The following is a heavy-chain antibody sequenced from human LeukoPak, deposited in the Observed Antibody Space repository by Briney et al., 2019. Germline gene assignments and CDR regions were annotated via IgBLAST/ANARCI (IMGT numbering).Heavy chain of an antibody. CDR2: INPAGTNK. CDR1: GFTFSAYW. V-gene: IGHV3-7*01. CDR3: ARVVGTDEAQGD. Sequence: GGSLRLSCATSGFTFSAYWMTWVRQAPGRGLEWVANINPAGTNKNYLDSVRGRFTISRDNAKNSLTLQMDSLRAEDTALYYCARVVGTDEAQGDWGQGTLVTVSS. J-gene: IGHJ4*02.